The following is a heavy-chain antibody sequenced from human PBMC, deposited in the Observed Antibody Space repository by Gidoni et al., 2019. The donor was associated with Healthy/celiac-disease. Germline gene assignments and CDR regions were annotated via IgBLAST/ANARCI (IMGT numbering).Heavy chain of an antibody. CDR2: INHSGSP. Sequence: QVQLQQWGAGLLKPWETLSLTCAVYGGSFSGYYWSWIRQPPGKGREWIGEINHSGSPNYNPSLKSRVTISVDTSKNQFSLKLSSVTAADTAVYYCARGSPGTTYGPRRVCGTLRYWGQGTLVTVSS. J-gene: IGHJ4*02. D-gene: IGHD1-26*01. CDR1: GGSFSGYY. V-gene: IGHV4-34*01. CDR3: ARGSPGTTYGPRRVCGTLRY.